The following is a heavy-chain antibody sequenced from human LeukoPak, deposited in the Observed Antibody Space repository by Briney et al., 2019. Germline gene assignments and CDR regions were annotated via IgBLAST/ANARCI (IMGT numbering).Heavy chain of an antibody. J-gene: IGHJ6*03. V-gene: IGHV1-69*13. D-gene: IGHD1-26*01. CDR1: GGTFSSYA. CDR3: AGTNTGIVGATYYYYYMDV. Sequence: GASVKVSCKASGGTFSSYAISWVRQAPGQGLEWMGGSIPIFGTANYAQKFQGRVTITADESTSTAYMELSSLRSEDTAVYYCAGTNTGIVGATYYYYYMDVWGKGTTVTVSS. CDR2: SIPIFGTA.